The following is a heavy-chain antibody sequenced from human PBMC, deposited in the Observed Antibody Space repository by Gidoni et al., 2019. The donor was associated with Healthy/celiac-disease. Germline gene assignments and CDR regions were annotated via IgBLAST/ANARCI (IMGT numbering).Heavy chain of an antibody. Sequence: QVQLVESGGGGVQPGRSLRLSCSASGFPFSSYAMHWVRQAPGKGLEWVAVISYDGSNKYYADSVKGRFTISRDNSKNTLYLQMNSLRAEDTAVYYCARDRREGWYPFLFDYWGQGTLVTVSS. D-gene: IGHD6-19*01. J-gene: IGHJ4*02. CDR2: ISYDGSNK. V-gene: IGHV3-30-3*01. CDR3: ARDRREGWYPFLFDY. CDR1: GFPFSSYA.